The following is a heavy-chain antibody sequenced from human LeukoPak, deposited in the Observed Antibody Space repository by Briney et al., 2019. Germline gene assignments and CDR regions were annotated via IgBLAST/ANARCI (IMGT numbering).Heavy chain of an antibody. CDR1: GYSFSIYG. D-gene: IGHD4-17*01. Sequence: ASVKVSCKASGYSFSIYGITWARQAPGQGLEDLGWNIASDSTTNYAQKVQDRVTMTTDTSTSTAYLELRSLRTEDTAVYYCARCGAAVTTHFSNWGQGALVT. V-gene: IGHV1-18*01. CDR2: NIASDSTT. J-gene: IGHJ4*02. CDR3: ARCGAAVTTHFSN.